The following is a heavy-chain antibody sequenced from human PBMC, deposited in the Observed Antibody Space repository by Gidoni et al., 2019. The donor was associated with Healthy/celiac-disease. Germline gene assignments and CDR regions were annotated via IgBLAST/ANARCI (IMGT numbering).Heavy chain of an antibody. Sequence: QITFTESGPTLVKPPQPLTLPCTFSRFSLRTRGVGVGWIRLPPGKALEWLALIYWDDDKRYSPSLQNRLTITKDNSKNHVVLTMTNMDPVDTATYYCAHTESLYYYYMDGWGKGTTVTVSS. CDR3: AHTESLYYYYMDG. J-gene: IGHJ6*03. CDR2: IYWDDDK. V-gene: IGHV2-5*02. CDR1: RFSLRTRGVG.